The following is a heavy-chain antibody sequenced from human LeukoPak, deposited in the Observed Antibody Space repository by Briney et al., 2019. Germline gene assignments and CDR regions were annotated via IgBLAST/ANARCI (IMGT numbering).Heavy chain of an antibody. V-gene: IGHV3-20*04. Sequence: PGGSLRLSCAASGFTLDGYGMSWVRQAPGKGLEWVSGINWNGCSTGYADSVKVRFTISRDNAKNSLYLQMNSLRAEDMALYYCGRGEGYRARGGFDYWGQGTLVTVSS. J-gene: IGHJ4*02. CDR3: GRGEGYRARGGFDY. D-gene: IGHD6-6*01. CDR1: GFTLDGYG. CDR2: INWNGCST.